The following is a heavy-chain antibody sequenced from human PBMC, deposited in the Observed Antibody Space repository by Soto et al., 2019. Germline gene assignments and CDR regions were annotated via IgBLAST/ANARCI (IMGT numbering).Heavy chain of an antibody. CDR2: IYPSGST. CDR1: GGSIRRPNW. Sequence: SETLSLTCTVSGGSIRRPNWWTWVRQPPGKGLEWIGEIYPSGSTNYNPSLKSRVTISVDISKSQFSLELTSVTAADTAVYYCTSDCRSTSWAPLNCSDSQGLGALGTFSS. V-gene: IGHV4-4*02. J-gene: IGHJ5*01. D-gene: IGHD2-2*01. CDR3: TSDCRSTSWAPLNCSDS.